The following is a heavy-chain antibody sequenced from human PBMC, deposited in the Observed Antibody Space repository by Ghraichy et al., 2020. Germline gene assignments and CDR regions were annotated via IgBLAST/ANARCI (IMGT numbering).Heavy chain of an antibody. J-gene: IGHJ5*02. Sequence: SETLSLTCAVYGGSFSGYYWSWIRQPPGKGLEWIGEINHSGSTNYNPSLKSRVTISVDTSKNQFSLKLSSVTAADTAVYYCARGRFGELRRIPHYNWFDPWGQGALVTVSS. D-gene: IGHD3-10*01. CDR2: INHSGST. V-gene: IGHV4-34*01. CDR3: ARGRFGELRRIPHYNWFDP. CDR1: GGSFSGYY.